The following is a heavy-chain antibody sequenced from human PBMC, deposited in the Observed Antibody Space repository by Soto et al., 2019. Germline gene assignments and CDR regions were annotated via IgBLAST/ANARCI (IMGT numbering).Heavy chain of an antibody. CDR1: GGTFSSYA. CDR2: IIPIFGTA. Sequence: SVKVSCKASGGTFSSYAISWVRQAPGQGLEWMGGIIPIFGTANYAQKFQGRVTITADESTSTAYMELSSLRSEDTAVYYCARERRIYYDSSGYPYYFDYWGQGTLVTVSS. J-gene: IGHJ4*02. CDR3: ARERRIYYDSSGYPYYFDY. V-gene: IGHV1-69*13. D-gene: IGHD3-22*01.